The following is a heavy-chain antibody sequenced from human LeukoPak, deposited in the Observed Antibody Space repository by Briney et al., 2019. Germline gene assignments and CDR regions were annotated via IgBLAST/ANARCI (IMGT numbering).Heavy chain of an antibody. V-gene: IGHV3-49*03. CDR3: TRVGKSGWYDYNDY. CDR2: IRSKAYGGTT. J-gene: IGHJ4*02. CDR1: GFTFDDYA. Sequence: GGSLRLSCAASGFTFDDYAMSWFRQAPGKGLEWVGFIRSKAYGGTTEYAASVKGRFTISRDDSKSIAYLQMNSLKTEDTAVYYCTRVGKSGWYDYNDYWGQGTLVTVSS. D-gene: IGHD6-19*01.